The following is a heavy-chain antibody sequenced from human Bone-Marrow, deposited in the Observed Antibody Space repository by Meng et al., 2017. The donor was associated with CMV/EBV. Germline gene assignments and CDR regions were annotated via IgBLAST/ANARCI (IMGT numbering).Heavy chain of an antibody. CDR2: ISSSGSTI. J-gene: IGHJ4*02. V-gene: IGHV3-48*03. CDR1: GFTFSSYE. D-gene: IGHD1-26*01. Sequence: GESLKISCAASGFTFSSYEMNWVRQAPGKGLEWVSYISSSGSTIYYADSVKGRFTISRDNAKNSLYLQMNSRRAEDTAVYYCARAAWEVGAQYYVDYWGQGTLVTVSS. CDR3: ARAAWEVGAQYYVDY.